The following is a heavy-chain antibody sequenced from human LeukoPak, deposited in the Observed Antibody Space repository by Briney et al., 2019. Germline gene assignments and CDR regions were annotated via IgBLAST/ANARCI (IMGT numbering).Heavy chain of an antibody. CDR3: ASYIVATKGRLIDY. D-gene: IGHD5-12*01. Sequence: ASVKVSCKASGYTFTGYYMHWVRQAPGQGLEWMGWINPNSGGTNYAQKFQGRVTMTRDTSISTAYMELSRLRSDDTAVYYCASYIVATKGRLIDYWGQGTLVTVSS. V-gene: IGHV1-2*02. CDR2: INPNSGGT. J-gene: IGHJ4*02. CDR1: GYTFTGYY.